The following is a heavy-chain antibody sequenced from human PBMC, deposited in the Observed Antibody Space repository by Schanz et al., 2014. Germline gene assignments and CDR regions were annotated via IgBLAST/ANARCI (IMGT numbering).Heavy chain of an antibody. J-gene: IGHJ5*02. CDR2: IYYSGST. V-gene: IGHV4-4*02. Sequence: QVQLQESGPGLVKPSGTLSLTCVVSGGSISSGVWWTWARQSPGKGLEWIGSIYYSGSTNYNPSLTDRVTMSVDTSRKQFSLKLTSVTAADTAVYYCARTLVNGSRKWFVPWGPGTQVTVSS. CDR1: GGSISSGVW. CDR3: ARTLVNGSRKWFVP. D-gene: IGHD3-10*01.